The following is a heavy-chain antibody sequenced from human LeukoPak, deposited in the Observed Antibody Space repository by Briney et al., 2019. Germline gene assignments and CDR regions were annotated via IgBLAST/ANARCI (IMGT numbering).Heavy chain of an antibody. D-gene: IGHD2-2*01. V-gene: IGHV3-11*06. J-gene: IGHJ4*02. Sequence: GGSLRLYCAASGFTFSDYYMSWIRQAPGKGLEWVSYISSSSSYTNYADSVKGRFTISRDNAKNSLYLQMNSLRAEDTAVYYCARVEGDCSSTSCYLFDYWGQGTLVTVSS. CDR2: ISSSSSYT. CDR1: GFTFSDYY. CDR3: ARVEGDCSSTSCYLFDY.